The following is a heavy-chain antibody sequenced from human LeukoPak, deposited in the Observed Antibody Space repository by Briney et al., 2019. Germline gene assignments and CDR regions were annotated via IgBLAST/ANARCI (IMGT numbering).Heavy chain of an antibody. CDR3: AKMGSGWYGFDY. D-gene: IGHD6-19*01. CDR2: ISGSGGST. V-gene: IGHV3-23*01. J-gene: IGHJ4*02. Sequence: GGSLRLPCAASGFTFSSYAMSWVRQAPGKGLEWVSAISGSGGSTYYADSVKGRFTISRDNSKNTLYLQMNSLRAEDTAVYYCAKMGSGWYGFDYWGQGTLVTVSS. CDR1: GFTFSSYA.